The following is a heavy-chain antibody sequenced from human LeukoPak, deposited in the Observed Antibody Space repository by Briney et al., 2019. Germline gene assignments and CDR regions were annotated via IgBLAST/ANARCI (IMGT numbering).Heavy chain of an antibody. D-gene: IGHD4-17*01. Sequence: ASVKVSCKASGYTFTSYAMHWVRQAPGQGLEWMGWINTNTGNPTYAQGFTGRFVFSLDTSVSTAYLQISSLKAGDTAVYYCAREGLRDAKYFDYWGQGTLVTVSS. J-gene: IGHJ4*02. CDR2: INTNTGNP. CDR1: GYTFTSYA. V-gene: IGHV7-4-1*02. CDR3: AREGLRDAKYFDY.